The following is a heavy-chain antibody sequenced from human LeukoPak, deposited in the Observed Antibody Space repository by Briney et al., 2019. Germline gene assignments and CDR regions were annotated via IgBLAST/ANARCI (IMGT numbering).Heavy chain of an antibody. CDR2: ISYDGSNQ. CDR1: GFTFSSYV. CDR3: ARSVGNGYFDY. D-gene: IGHD2-8*01. V-gene: IGHV3-30*04. Sequence: PGGSLRLSCAASGFTFSSYVIHWVRQAPGKGLEWVAVISYDGSNQYYADSVKGRFTISRDNSKNTVYVQMNSLRIEDTAVYYCARSVGNGYFDYWGQGTLVTVSS. J-gene: IGHJ4*02.